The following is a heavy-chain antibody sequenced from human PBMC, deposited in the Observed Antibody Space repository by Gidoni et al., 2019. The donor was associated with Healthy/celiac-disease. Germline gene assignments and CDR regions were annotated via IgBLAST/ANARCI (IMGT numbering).Heavy chain of an antibody. CDR1: GFTLRNAW. CDR3: TTEVRWVVRGVTDDY. Sequence: EVQLVESGGGLVKPGGSLRLSCAASGFTLRNAWLSWVRQAPGKGLEWVGRIKSKTDGGTTDYAAPVKGRFTISRDDSKNTLYLQMNSLKTEDTAVYYCTTEVRWVVRGVTDDYWGQGTLVTVSS. J-gene: IGHJ4*02. CDR2: IKSKTDGGTT. V-gene: IGHV3-15*01. D-gene: IGHD3-10*01.